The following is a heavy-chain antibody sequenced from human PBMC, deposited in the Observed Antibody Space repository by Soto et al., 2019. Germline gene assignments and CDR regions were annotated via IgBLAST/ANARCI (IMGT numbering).Heavy chain of an antibody. Sequence: GGSLRLSCAASGFTFSSYGMHWVRQAPGKGLEWVAVISYDGSNKYYADSVKGRFTISRDNSKNTLYLQMNSLRAEDTAVYYCAKDRRGSYYYYYGMDVWGQGTTVTVSS. CDR1: GFTFSSYG. D-gene: IGHD1-26*01. J-gene: IGHJ6*02. V-gene: IGHV3-30*18. CDR2: ISYDGSNK. CDR3: AKDRRGSYYYYYGMDV.